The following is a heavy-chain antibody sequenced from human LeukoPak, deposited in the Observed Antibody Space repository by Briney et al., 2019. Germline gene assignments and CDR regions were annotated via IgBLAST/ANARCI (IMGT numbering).Heavy chain of an antibody. CDR2: IIPILGIV. CDR1: GGTFPTYI. CDR3: ARPTYGGNPIDDAFDI. V-gene: IGHV1-69*02. Sequence: RASVKVSCKASGGTFPTYIINWVRQAPGQGLEWMGRIIPILGIVNYAQKFQGRVTITADKSTSTAYMELSSLRSDDTAVYYCARPTYGGNPIDDAFDIWGQGTTVTVSS. J-gene: IGHJ3*02. D-gene: IGHD4-23*01.